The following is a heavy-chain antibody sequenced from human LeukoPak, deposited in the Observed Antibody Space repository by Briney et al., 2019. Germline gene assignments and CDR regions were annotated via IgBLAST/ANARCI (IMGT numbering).Heavy chain of an antibody. J-gene: IGHJ4*02. CDR3: AKARGSSVYEQFDY. V-gene: IGHV3-48*03. Sequence: GGSLRLSCAASGFSFSSYEMNWVRQAPGKGLEWVSYISTGSTTYYADSVKGRFTISRDNSKNTLYLQMNSLRADDTAVYYCAKARGSSVYEQFDYWGQGTQVTVSP. CDR2: ISTGSTT. CDR1: GFSFSSYE. D-gene: IGHD5/OR15-5a*01.